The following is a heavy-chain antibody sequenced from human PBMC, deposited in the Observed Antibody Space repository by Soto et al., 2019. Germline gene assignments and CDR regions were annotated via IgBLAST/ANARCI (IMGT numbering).Heavy chain of an antibody. CDR2: IYYSGTT. V-gene: IGHV4-39*01. CDR1: GGSISSSSYH. CDR3: ARHPTYYDILSGYSPNNWFDP. Sequence: PSETLSLTCTVSGGSISSSSYHWGWIRQPPGKGLEWIGSIYYSGTTYYNPSLKSRVTMSVDTSKNQFSLKLSSVTAADTAMYYCARHPTYYDILSGYSPNNWFDPWGQGTLVTVS. J-gene: IGHJ5*02. D-gene: IGHD3-9*01.